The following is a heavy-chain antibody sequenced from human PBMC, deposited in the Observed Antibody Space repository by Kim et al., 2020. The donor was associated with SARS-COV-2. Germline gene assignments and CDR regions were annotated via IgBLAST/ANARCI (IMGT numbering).Heavy chain of an antibody. CDR1: GFTFSSYA. D-gene: IGHD2-2*01. V-gene: IGHV3-30-3*01. Sequence: GGSLRLSCAASGFTFSSYAMHWVRQAPGKGLEWVAVISYDGSNKSYADSVKGRVTITRDNSQTTLYLQMNSMRAEDTAVYYCARAVCSSTSCYEGYAFDIWGQGTMVTVSS. CDR2: ISYDGSNK. J-gene: IGHJ3*02. CDR3: ARAVCSSTSCYEGYAFDI.